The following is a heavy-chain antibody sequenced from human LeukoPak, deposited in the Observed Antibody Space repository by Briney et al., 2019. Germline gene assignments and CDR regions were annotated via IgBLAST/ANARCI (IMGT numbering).Heavy chain of an antibody. CDR3: ARASYNWI. J-gene: IGHJ4*02. CDR1: GFTFSDYL. D-gene: IGHD1-20*01. CDR2: IGPSGTTL. Sequence: PGGSLRLSCAASGFTFSDYLMSWVRQAPGKGLEWFSYIGPSGTTLYYADSVKGRFTISRDDAKNSLYLQLSSLRAEDTAVYYCARASYNWIWGQGTLVTVSS. V-gene: IGHV3-11*01.